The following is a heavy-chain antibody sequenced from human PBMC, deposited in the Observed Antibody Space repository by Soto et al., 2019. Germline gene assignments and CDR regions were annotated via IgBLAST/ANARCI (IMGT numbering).Heavy chain of an antibody. CDR1: GYMFTSYD. Sequence: KKRRASVKVSCKASGYMFTSYDINWVRQATGQGLEWMGWMNPNRGTTGYAQKFQGRVTMTMNPSISTAYMELSSLRSDDTAVYFCARASQQLVRCDYWGQGTPVTVSS. J-gene: IGHJ4*02. D-gene: IGHD6-13*01. CDR2: MNPNRGTT. CDR3: ARASQQLVRCDY. V-gene: IGHV1-8*01.